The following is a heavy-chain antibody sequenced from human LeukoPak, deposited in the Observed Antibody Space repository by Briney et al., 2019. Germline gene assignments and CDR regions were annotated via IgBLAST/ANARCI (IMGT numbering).Heavy chain of an antibody. J-gene: IGHJ1*01. CDR2: IYHSGST. CDR1: GGSISTYY. Sequence: SEALSLTCTVSGGSISTYYWNWIRQPPGKGLEWIGYIYHSGSTNYNPSLQSRVTISVDTSKNQFSLNLNSVTAADAAVYYCARGGAARLHFQNWGQGTLVTVSS. CDR3: ARGGAARLHFQN. D-gene: IGHD6-6*01. V-gene: IGHV4-59*01.